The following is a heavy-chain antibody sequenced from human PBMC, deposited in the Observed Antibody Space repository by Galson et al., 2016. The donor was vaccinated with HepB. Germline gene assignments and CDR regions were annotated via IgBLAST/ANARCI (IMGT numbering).Heavy chain of an antibody. V-gene: IGHV3-30*18. CDR1: GFPFSSYG. CDR3: AKDEFLEGDYYYYGMDV. J-gene: IGHJ6*02. CDR2: ISSDGSKK. D-gene: IGHD3-3*01. Sequence: SLRLACAASGFPFSSYGMSWVRQAPGKGLEWVGVISSDGSKKHYADSVKGRFTLSRDNSKNTLYLQMRSLRAEDTAVYYCAKDEFLEGDYYYYGMDVWGQGTTVTVAS.